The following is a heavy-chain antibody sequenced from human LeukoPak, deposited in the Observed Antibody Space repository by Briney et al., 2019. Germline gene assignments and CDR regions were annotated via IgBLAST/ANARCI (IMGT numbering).Heavy chain of an antibody. D-gene: IGHD3-22*01. CDR2: IYTSGST. Sequence: SRTLSLTCTVSGGSISSGSYYWSWIRQPAGKGLEWIGRIYTSGSTNYNPSLKSRVTISVDTSKNQFSLKLGSVTAADTAVYYCAREGNYYDSSGPPYFQHWGQGTLSPSPQ. J-gene: IGHJ1*01. CDR1: GGSISSGSYY. CDR3: AREGNYYDSSGPPYFQH. V-gene: IGHV4-61*02.